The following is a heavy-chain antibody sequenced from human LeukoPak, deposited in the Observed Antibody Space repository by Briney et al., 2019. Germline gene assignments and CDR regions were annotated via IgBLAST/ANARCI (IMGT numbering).Heavy chain of an antibody. CDR2: INSDGSNT. CDR1: GFIFRNYW. D-gene: IGHD3-16*01. J-gene: IGHJ3*02. Sequence: GGSLRLSCAASGFIFRNYWMHWVRQVPGKGLVWVSRINSDGSNTNYADSVKGRFTISRDNAQNTLYLQMNSLRAEDTAVYYCVRWGLGKGEAFDIWGQGTMVTVSS. V-gene: IGHV3-74*01. CDR3: VRWGLGKGEAFDI.